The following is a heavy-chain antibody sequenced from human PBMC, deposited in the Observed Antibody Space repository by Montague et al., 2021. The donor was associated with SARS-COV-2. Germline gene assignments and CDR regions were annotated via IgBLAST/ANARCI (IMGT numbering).Heavy chain of an antibody. V-gene: IGHV4-34*01. CDR3: ARGHLSVSMIVVVFTSASYYFDY. CDR2: TKQSGST. D-gene: IGHD3-22*01. Sequence: SETLSLTCGVYGGSFGDDHWSWIRQPPGKGLEWIGDTKQSGSTNYNPSLKSRVTISVDTSRNQFSLKLTSVTAADTAAYFCARGHLSVSMIVVVFTSASYYFDYWGQGALVTVSS. CDR1: GGSFGDDH. J-gene: IGHJ4*02.